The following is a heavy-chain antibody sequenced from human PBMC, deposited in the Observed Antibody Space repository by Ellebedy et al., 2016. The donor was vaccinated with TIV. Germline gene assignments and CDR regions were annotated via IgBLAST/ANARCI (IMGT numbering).Heavy chain of an antibody. Sequence: GGSLRLSCAVSGFSFSSYEMHWVRQVAGKGLEWVSAISPTGGTFYADSVKGRFTISRDNAKNSLYLQMNSLRAEDTAVYYCASCIAAAPLEVWYFDLWGRGTLVTVSS. CDR2: ISPTGGT. CDR3: ASCIAAAPLEVWYFDL. D-gene: IGHD6-13*01. J-gene: IGHJ2*01. V-gene: IGHV3-13*01. CDR1: GFSFSSYE.